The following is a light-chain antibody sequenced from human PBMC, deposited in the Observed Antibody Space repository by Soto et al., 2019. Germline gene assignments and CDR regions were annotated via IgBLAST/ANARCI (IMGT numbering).Light chain of an antibody. CDR2: DAS. CDR1: ESVGSN. J-gene: IGKJ1*01. Sequence: EIVMTQSPVTLSVSPGERATLSCRASESVGSNLAWYQQKPGQPPRLLIYDASMRETGVPPRFSGSGSGTEFTLTISKLQSEDFAIYFCQKFNKWPWTFGQGTKVESK. V-gene: IGKV3-15*01. CDR3: QKFNKWPWT.